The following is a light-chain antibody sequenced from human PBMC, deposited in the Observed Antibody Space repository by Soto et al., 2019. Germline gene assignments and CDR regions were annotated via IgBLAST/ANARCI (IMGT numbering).Light chain of an antibody. CDR1: SSDVGGYNF. CDR3: SSYTSSSPYV. CDR2: DVI. V-gene: IGLV2-14*01. Sequence: QSALTQPASVSGSPGQSITISCTGTSSDVGGYNFVSWYQQHPGKAPKLMIYDVISRPSGVSNRFSGSRSGNTASLTISGLQAEDEADYYCSSYTSSSPYVFGTGTKVTVL. J-gene: IGLJ1*01.